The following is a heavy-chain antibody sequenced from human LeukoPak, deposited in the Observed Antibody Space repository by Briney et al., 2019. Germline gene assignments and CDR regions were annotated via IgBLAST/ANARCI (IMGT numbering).Heavy chain of an antibody. CDR2: LYAGGST. CDR3: AKDNAYYYADY. D-gene: IGHD3-10*01. V-gene: IGHV3-53*05. J-gene: IGHJ4*02. Sequence: GGSLRLSCAASGLIVSRNYMSWVRQAPGKGLEWVSVLYAGGSTFYADSVKGRFTISRDNSKNTLYLQMNSLRAEDTAVYYCAKDNAYYYADYWGQGTLVTVSS. CDR1: GLIVSRNY.